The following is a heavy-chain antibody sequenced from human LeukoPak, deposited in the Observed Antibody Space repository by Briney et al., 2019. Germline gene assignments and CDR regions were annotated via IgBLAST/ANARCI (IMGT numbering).Heavy chain of an antibody. Sequence: GESLKISCKGSGYSFTSYWIGWVRQLPGKGLEWMGIIYPGDSDTRYSPSFQGQVTISADKSISTAYLQWSSLKASDTAMYYCARHVNPSSWSPFDTFDIWGQGTMVTVSS. CDR1: GYSFTSYW. CDR3: ARHVNPSSWSPFDTFDI. CDR2: IYPGDSDT. J-gene: IGHJ3*02. V-gene: IGHV5-51*01. D-gene: IGHD6-13*01.